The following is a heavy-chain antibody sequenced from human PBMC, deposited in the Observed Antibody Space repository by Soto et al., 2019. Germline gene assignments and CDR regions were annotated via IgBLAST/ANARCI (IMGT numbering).Heavy chain of an antibody. CDR2: IYYSGST. CDR3: ARQATTSWSY. J-gene: IGHJ4*02. Sequence: PSETLSLTCAVSGGSISRATYYWGWIRQPPGKGLEWVGSIYYSGSTYYSPSLKSRVTISLDTSMNQFSLKLTSVSVADTAMYYSARQATTSWSYWGQGTLVTVSS. D-gene: IGHD2-2*01. CDR1: GGSISRATYY. V-gene: IGHV4-39*01.